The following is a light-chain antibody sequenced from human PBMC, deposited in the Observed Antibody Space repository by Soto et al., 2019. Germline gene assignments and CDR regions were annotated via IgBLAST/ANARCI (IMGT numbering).Light chain of an antibody. CDR2: DTT. Sequence: QAVVTQEPSLTVSPGGTVTLTCGSSTGAVTNGHYPYWFQQKPGQAPRTLIYDTTNRHSWTPARFSGSLLGGKAALTLSGAQHEDEAEYYCLLSYNGPYVFGTGTKVTAL. J-gene: IGLJ1*01. CDR3: LLSYNGPYV. CDR1: TGAVTNGHY. V-gene: IGLV7-46*01.